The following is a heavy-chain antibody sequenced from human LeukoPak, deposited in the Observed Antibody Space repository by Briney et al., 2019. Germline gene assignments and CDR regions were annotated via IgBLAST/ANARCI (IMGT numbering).Heavy chain of an antibody. J-gene: IGHJ4*02. CDR2: ISGSGGST. V-gene: IGHV3-23*01. Sequence: GGSLRPSCAASGFTFSSYAMSWVRQAPGKGLEWVSAISGSGGSTYYADSVKGRFTISRDNSKNTLYLQMNSLRAEDTAVYYCAKVGSSSWYRPFDYWGQGTLVTVSS. D-gene: IGHD6-13*01. CDR1: GFTFSSYA. CDR3: AKVGSSSWYRPFDY.